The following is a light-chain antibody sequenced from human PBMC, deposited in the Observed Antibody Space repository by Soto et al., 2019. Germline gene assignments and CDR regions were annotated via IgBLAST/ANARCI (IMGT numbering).Light chain of an antibody. V-gene: IGKV1-33*01. CDR3: LQHTYIWS. Sequence: DIQMTQSPSSLSASVGDRVTITCQASQDINKNLIWYQQKPGKAPKLLIYDASDLETGVPSRFSGTGSGTEFILTITNLQPEDFATYYCLQHTYIWSFGQGTKVDIK. J-gene: IGKJ1*01. CDR1: QDINKN. CDR2: DAS.